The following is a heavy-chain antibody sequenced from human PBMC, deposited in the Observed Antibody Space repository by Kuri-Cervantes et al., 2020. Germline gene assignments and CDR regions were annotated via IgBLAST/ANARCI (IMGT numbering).Heavy chain of an antibody. CDR3: ARARWEQWLPASYYYYYMDV. V-gene: IGHV1-18*01. Sequence: ASVKVSCKASGYTFTSYGISWVRQAPGQGLEWMGWISAYNGNTNYALKLQGRVTMTTDTSTSTAYMELRSLRSDDTAVYYCARARWEQWLPASYYYYYMDVWGKGTTVTVSS. D-gene: IGHD6-19*01. CDR2: ISAYNGNT. J-gene: IGHJ6*03. CDR1: GYTFTSYG.